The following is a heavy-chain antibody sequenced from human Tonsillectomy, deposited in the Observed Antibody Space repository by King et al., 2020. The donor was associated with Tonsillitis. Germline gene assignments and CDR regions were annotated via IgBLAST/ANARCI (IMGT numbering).Heavy chain of an antibody. CDR3: ARGRGDEKATLTHLDY. CDR1: GGTFSSYA. CDR2: IIPIFGSA. D-gene: IGHD5-24*01. V-gene: IGHV1-69*01. J-gene: IGHJ4*02. Sequence: VQLVQSGAEVKKPWSSVKVSCKASGGTFSSYAISWVRQAPGQGLEWMGGIIPIFGSANYAQRFQGRVTITADESTTTAYMELSSLRSEDTAVYYCARGRGDEKATLTHLDYWGQGTLVTVSS.